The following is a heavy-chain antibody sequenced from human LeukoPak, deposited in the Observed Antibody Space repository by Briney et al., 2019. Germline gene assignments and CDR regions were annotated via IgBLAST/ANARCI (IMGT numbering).Heavy chain of an antibody. Sequence: GGSLRLSCAASGFTFSSYGMHWVRQAPGKGLEWVAVIWYDGSNKYYADSVKGRFTISRDNSKNTVYLQMNSLRTEDTAVYYFAPRIGAVIVTAFNYWGQGTLVTVSS. CDR1: GFTFSSYG. CDR2: IWYDGSNK. D-gene: IGHD3-16*02. V-gene: IGHV3-33*08. J-gene: IGHJ4*02. CDR3: APRIGAVIVTAFNY.